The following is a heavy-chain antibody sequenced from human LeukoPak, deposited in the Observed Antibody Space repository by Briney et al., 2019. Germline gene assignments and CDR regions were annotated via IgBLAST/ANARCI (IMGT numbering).Heavy chain of an antibody. CDR1: GYTFTNYD. Sequence: ASVKVSCKASGYTFTNYDINWVRQAPGQGLEWMGWMNPNSGNTGYAQKFQGRVTMTRNTSISTAYMELSSLRSEDTAVYYCARGSGISGSYEYWGQGTLVTVSS. J-gene: IGHJ4*02. CDR3: ARGSGISGSYEY. CDR2: MNPNSGNT. D-gene: IGHD1-26*01. V-gene: IGHV1-8*01.